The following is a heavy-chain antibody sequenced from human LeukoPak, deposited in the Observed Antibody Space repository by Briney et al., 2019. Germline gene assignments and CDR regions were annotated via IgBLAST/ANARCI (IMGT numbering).Heavy chain of an antibody. Sequence: PGRSLRLSCAASGFTFSIYWMGWVRQAPGKGRGWVANIKQDGSEKYYVDSVKGRLTITRDNAKNSLYLQMKSLRAEDTAVYYCARGKTSSGADYGDNFPNRYYYYYYMDVWGKGTTVTVSS. D-gene: IGHD4-17*01. CDR3: ARGKTSSGADYGDNFPNRYYYYYYMDV. CDR1: GFTFSIYW. CDR2: IKQDGSEK. V-gene: IGHV3-7*01. J-gene: IGHJ6*03.